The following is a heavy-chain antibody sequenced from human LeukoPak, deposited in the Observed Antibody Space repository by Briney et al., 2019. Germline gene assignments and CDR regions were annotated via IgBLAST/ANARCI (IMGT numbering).Heavy chain of an antibody. V-gene: IGHV1-2*02. J-gene: IGHJ6*03. CDR2: INPNSGGT. D-gene: IGHD3-9*01. Sequence: ASVKVSCKASGYTFTGYYIHWVRQAPGQGLEWMGWINPNSGGTNYAQKFQGRVTMTRDTSISTAYMELSRLRSDDTAVYYCAREFAYSSSSLVRDILTGYYYYYMDVWGKGTTVTVSS. CDR1: GYTFTGYY. CDR3: AREFAYSSSSLVRDILTGYYYYYMDV.